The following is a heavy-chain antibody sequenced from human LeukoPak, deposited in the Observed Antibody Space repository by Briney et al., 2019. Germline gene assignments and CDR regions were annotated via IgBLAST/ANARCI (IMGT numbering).Heavy chain of an antibody. CDR1: GFTFSSYG. V-gene: IGHV3-23*01. D-gene: IGHD6-25*01. CDR3: ARDGLAAATLHWCFDL. J-gene: IGHJ2*01. Sequence: GGSLRLSCAASGFTFSSYGMSWVRQAPGKGLEWVSAISGSGGSTYYADSVKGRFTISRDNSKNTLYLQMNSLRAEDTAVYYCARDGLAAATLHWCFDLWGRGTLVTVSS. CDR2: ISGSGGST.